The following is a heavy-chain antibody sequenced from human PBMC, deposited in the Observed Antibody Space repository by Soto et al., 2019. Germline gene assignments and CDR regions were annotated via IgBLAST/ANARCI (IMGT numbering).Heavy chain of an antibody. CDR2: IYPGDSDT. CDR1: GDSFTTYR. Sequence: GESLKISCKVSGDSFTTYRIGWVRQMPGKGLEWMGIIYPGDSDTTYSPSFQGQVTISADKSTSTAYLQWTGLKASDTAMYYCARLMQQLLGFDYWGQGTLVTVSS. J-gene: IGHJ4*02. D-gene: IGHD1-1*01. CDR3: ARLMQQLLGFDY. V-gene: IGHV5-51*01.